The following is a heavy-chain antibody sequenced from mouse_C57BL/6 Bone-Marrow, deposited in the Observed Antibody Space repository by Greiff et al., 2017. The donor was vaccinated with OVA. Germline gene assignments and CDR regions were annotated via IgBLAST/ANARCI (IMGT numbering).Heavy chain of an antibody. D-gene: IGHD1-1*01. CDR3: ARDYGSSPDY. CDR2: ISSGGSYT. J-gene: IGHJ2*01. CDR1: GFTFSSYG. V-gene: IGHV5-6*01. Sequence: EVQGVESGGDLVKPGGSLKLSCAASGFTFSSYGMSWVRQTPDKRLEWVATISSGGSYTYYPDSVKGRFTISRDNAKNTLYLQMSSLKSEDTAMYYCARDYGSSPDYWGQGTTLTVSS.